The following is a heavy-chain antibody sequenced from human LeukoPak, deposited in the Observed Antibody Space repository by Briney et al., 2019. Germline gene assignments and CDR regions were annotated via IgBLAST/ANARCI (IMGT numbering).Heavy chain of an antibody. J-gene: IGHJ6*02. Sequence: SETLSLTCTVSGGSISSYYWSWIRQPPGKGLEWIGYIYYSGSADYNPSLKSRVTISLDTSKNQFSLKLSSVTAADTAVYYCARIRRTTYYYYGMDVWGQGTTVTVSS. V-gene: IGHV4-59*01. D-gene: IGHD4-11*01. CDR1: GGSISSYY. CDR2: IYYSGSA. CDR3: ARIRRTTYYYYGMDV.